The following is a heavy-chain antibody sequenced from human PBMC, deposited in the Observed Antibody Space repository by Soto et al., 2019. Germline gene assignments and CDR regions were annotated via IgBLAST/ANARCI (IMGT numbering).Heavy chain of an antibody. V-gene: IGHV4-59*01. J-gene: IGHJ4*02. Sequence: LSDTCSVSDGSISNYYWNRIRQSPGKGLEWIGYIYSSGSTHYNPSLQNRVTISIDTSKNQVSLKVNSVTAADTAVYYCARDHPHSYGVYYFDYWGQGTPVTV. CDR3: ARDHPHSYGVYYFDY. CDR1: DGSISNYY. D-gene: IGHD5-18*01. CDR2: IYSSGST.